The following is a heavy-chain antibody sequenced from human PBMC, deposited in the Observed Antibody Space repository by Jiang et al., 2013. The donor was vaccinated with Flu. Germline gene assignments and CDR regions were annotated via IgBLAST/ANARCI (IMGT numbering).Heavy chain of an antibody. Sequence: GAEVKKPGSSVKVTCKASGVTLSSYAISWVRQVPGQGLEWMGGIIPVFGTTNYAQKFQGRVMITADKSTSTAYMELSSLRSEDTAVYYCAREIAELPTSDIDYYYFGMDVWAKGTPVTVSS. J-gene: IGHJ6*04. CDR1: GVTLSSYA. V-gene: IGHV1-69*06. CDR3: AREIAELPTSDIDYYYFGMDV. D-gene: IGHD5-24*01. CDR2: IIPVFGTT.